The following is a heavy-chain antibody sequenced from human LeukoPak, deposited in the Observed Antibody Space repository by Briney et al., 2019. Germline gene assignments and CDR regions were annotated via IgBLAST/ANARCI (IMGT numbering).Heavy chain of an antibody. V-gene: IGHV4-4*07. CDR3: AGRQWLPNDPFDI. CDR1: GGSISSYY. J-gene: IGHJ3*02. CDR2: IYISGSGST. D-gene: IGHD6-19*01. Sequence: PSETLSLTCTVSGGSISSYYWSWIRQPAGRGLEWIGRIYISGSGSTNYNPSLKSRVTISVDTSKNQFSLKLSSVTAADTAVYFCAGRQWLPNDPFDIWGQGTMVTVSS.